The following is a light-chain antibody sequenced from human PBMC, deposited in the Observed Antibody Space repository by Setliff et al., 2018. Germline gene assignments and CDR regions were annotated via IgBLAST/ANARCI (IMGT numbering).Light chain of an antibody. CDR3: EAWDDSLNGYV. V-gene: IGLV1-44*01. J-gene: IGLJ1*01. CDR1: TSNIGSNP. CDR2: RNN. Sequence: VLTQPPSASGTPGQRITISCSGGTSNIGSNPVNWYQQLPGTAPKLLIYRNNQRPSGVPDRFSGSKSGTSASLAVSGLQSEDEADFYCEAWDDSLNGYVFGSGTKGTVL.